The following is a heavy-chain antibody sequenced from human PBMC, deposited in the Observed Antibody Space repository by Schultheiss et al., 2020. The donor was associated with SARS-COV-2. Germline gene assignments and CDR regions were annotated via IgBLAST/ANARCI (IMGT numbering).Heavy chain of an antibody. CDR1: GFSLSNARMG. V-gene: IGHV2-5*02. D-gene: IGHD3-9*01. Sequence: SGPTLVKPTETLTLTCTVSGFSLSNARMGVSWIRQPPGKALEWLALIYWDDDKRYSPSLKSRLTITKDTSKNQVVLTMTNMDPVDTATYYCARTRGHYDILTGKGNYYYGMDVWGQGTTVTVAS. J-gene: IGHJ6*02. CDR2: IYWDDDK. CDR3: ARTRGHYDILTGKGNYYYGMDV.